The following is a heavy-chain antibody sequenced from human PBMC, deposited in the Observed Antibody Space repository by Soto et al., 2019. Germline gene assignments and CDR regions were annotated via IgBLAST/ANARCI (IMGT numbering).Heavy chain of an antibody. D-gene: IGHD6-13*01. CDR1: GFTFSSYA. CDR3: VKGGKSSSWYRVFDY. Sequence: GGSLRLSCAASGFTFSSYAMSWVRQAPGKGLEWVSGSSGSGGSTYYADSVKGRFTISRDNSKNTLYLQMNSLRAEDTAVYYCVKGGKSSSWYRVFDYWGQGTLVTVSS. V-gene: IGHV3-23*01. J-gene: IGHJ4*02. CDR2: SSGSGGST.